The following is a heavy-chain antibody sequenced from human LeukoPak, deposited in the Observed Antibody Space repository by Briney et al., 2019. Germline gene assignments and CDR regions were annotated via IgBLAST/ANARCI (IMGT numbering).Heavy chain of an antibody. D-gene: IGHD2-2*01. Sequence: GGSLRLSCAASGFSFSSYAMTWARQAPVKGLEWISAISGDGTRTYYADSVKGRFTISRDNSKNTLYLQMNSLRAEDTAVYYCARGPPFFLVVPAAIPPLGFDYWGQGTLVTVSS. CDR1: GFSFSSYA. CDR2: ISGDGTRT. J-gene: IGHJ4*02. CDR3: ARGPPFFLVVPAAIPPLGFDY. V-gene: IGHV3-23*01.